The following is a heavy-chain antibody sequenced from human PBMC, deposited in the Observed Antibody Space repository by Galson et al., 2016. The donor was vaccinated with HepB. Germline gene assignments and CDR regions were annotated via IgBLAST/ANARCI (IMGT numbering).Heavy chain of an antibody. CDR1: GFTFSSYA. V-gene: IGHV3-23*01. J-gene: IGHJ4*02. CDR2: ISGSGGST. CDR3: AKAIQLWGFYYFDY. D-gene: IGHD5-18*01. Sequence: SLRLSCAASGFTFSSYAMSWVRQAPGKGLEWVSAISGSGGSTYYAASVKGRFTISRDNSKNTLYLQMNSLRAEDTAVYYCAKAIQLWGFYYFDYWGQGTLVTVSS.